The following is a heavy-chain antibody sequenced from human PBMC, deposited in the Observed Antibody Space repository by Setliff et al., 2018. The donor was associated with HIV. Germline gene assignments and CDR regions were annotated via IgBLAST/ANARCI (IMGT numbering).Heavy chain of an antibody. Sequence: PAGSLRLSCEASGFTLRSYAMHWVRQAPGKGLEWVTFIWYDGSDKYYLDSVKGRFTISRDNSKNTLYLQMNNLRPEDTAVYYCAKDFQWSTVNTPLNYQYGMDVWGQGTTVTVSS. J-gene: IGHJ6*02. D-gene: IGHD4-17*01. CDR1: GFTLRSYA. V-gene: IGHV3-33*03. CDR2: IWYDGSDK. CDR3: AKDFQWSTVNTPLNYQYGMDV.